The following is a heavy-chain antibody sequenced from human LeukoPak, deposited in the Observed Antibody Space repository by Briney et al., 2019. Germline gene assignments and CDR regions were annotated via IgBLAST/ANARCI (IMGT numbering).Heavy chain of an antibody. Sequence: GGSLRLSCEGSGFSFSDYGMHWVREAPGKGLEWVAVISDDGSNQYFANSVEGRFAISRDNSKDTVYVHMNGVRPEDTAVYFCAQDLPADPGWGWYRVRFIFHSWGQGTLVTVSA. CDR2: ISDDGSNQ. CDR1: GFSFSDYG. J-gene: IGHJ4*02. CDR3: AQDLPADPGWGWYRVRFIFHS. D-gene: IGHD6-19*01. V-gene: IGHV3-30*18.